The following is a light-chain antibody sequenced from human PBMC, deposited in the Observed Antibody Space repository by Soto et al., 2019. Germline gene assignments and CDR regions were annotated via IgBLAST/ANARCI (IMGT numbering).Light chain of an antibody. J-gene: IGKJ1*01. CDR2: DAS. Sequence: DIQMTQSPSTLSASVGDRVTITCRASQSISSWLAWYQQKPGKAPKLLIYDASSLESGVPSRFSGSGSGTEFTLTISSLQPDDFANYYCQQDNSYSGTFGQGTKV. CDR3: QQDNSYSGT. V-gene: IGKV1-5*01. CDR1: QSISSW.